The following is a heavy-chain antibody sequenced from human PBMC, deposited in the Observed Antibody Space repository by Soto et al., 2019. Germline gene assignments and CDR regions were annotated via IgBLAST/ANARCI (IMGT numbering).Heavy chain of an antibody. CDR1: GFTFSSYA. CDR2: ISYDGSNK. Sequence: GGSLRLSCAASGFTFSSYAMHWVRQAPGKGLEWVAVISYDGSNKYYADSVKGRFTISRDNSKNTLYLQMNSLRAEDTAVYYCARDSPVAVAFDYWGQGTLVTVSS. D-gene: IGHD6-19*01. V-gene: IGHV3-30-3*01. J-gene: IGHJ4*02. CDR3: ARDSPVAVAFDY.